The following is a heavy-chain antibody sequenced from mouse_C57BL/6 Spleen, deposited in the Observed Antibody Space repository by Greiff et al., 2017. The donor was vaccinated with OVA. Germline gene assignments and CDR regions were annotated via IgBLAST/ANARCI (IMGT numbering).Heavy chain of an antibody. D-gene: IGHD2-1*01. CDR2: ISYDGSN. CDR3: ARGGNYYYAMDY. CDR1: GYSITSGYY. V-gene: IGHV3-6*01. Sequence: DVKLVESGPGLVKPSQSLSLTCSVTGYSITSGYYWNWIRQFPGNKLEWMGYISYDGSNNYNPSLKNRISITRDTSKNQFFLKLNSVTTEDTATYYCARGGNYYYAMDYWGQGTSVTVSS. J-gene: IGHJ4*01.